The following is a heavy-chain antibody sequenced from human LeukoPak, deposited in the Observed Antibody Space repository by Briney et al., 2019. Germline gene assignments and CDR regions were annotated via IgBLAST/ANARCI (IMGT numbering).Heavy chain of an antibody. D-gene: IGHD1-14*01. J-gene: IGHJ6*02. CDR3: ARSGFYYGLDV. Sequence: ASVKVSCKASGYTFIGYYIYWVRQAPGQGLEWMGWINSNSGGADYAQKFQGRVTMTRDTSITTLYMELSSLRPDDTAVYYCARSGFYYGLDVWGQGTTVTVSS. V-gene: IGHV1-2*02. CDR1: GYTFIGYY. CDR2: INSNSGGA.